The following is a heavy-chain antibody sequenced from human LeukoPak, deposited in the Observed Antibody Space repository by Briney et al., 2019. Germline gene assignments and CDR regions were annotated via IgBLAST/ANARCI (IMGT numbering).Heavy chain of an antibody. CDR1: GGTFSSYA. V-gene: IGHV1-69*13. CDR2: IIPIFGTA. Sequence: GASVKVSCKASGGTFSSYAISWVRQAPGQGLEWMGGIIPIFGTANYAQKFQGRVTITADGSTSTAYMELSSLRSEDTAVYYCARGKGFGENYYYYGMDVWGKGTTVTVSS. D-gene: IGHD3-10*01. CDR3: ARGKGFGENYYYYGMDV. J-gene: IGHJ6*04.